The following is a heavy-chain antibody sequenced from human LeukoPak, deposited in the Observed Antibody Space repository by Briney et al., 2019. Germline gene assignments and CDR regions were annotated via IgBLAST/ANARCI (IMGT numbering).Heavy chain of an antibody. CDR2: IYYSGST. V-gene: IGHV4-39*01. CDR1: GGSISSSSYY. J-gene: IGHJ4*02. CDR3: AHYWGYTIDY. Sequence: PSETLSLTCTVSGGSISSSSYYWGWIRQPPGKGLEWIGSIYYSGSTYYNPSLKSRVTIPVDTSKNQFSLKLSSVTAADTAVYYCAHYWGYTIDYWGQGTLVTVSS. D-gene: IGHD7-27*01.